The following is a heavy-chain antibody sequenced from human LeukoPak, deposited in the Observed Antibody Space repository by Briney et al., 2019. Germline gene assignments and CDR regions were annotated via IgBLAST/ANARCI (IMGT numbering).Heavy chain of an antibody. CDR1: GFTFSTYT. CDR2: IGSGGRHI. CDR3: ARSGYTYGFDY. J-gene: IGHJ4*02. Sequence: GGSLRLSCAASGFTFSTYTMNWVRQAPGKGLGWVASIGSGGRHIHYADSVKGRFTISRDNAKNSLYQQMNSLRAEDTAVYYCARSGYTYGFDYWGQGALVTVSS. V-gene: IGHV3-21*01. D-gene: IGHD5-18*01.